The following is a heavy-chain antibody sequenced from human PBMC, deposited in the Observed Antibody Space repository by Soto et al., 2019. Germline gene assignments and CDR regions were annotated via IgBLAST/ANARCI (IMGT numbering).Heavy chain of an antibody. CDR3: ARDLYYDSSGYYYGYYFDY. J-gene: IGHJ4*02. CDR1: GFTFSSYW. Sequence: PGGSLRLSCAASGFTFSSYWMHWVRQAPGKGLVWVSRINSDGSSTSYADSVKGRFTISRDNAKNTLYLQMNSLRAEDTAVYYYARDLYYDSSGYYYGYYFDYWGQGTLVTVSS. V-gene: IGHV3-74*01. D-gene: IGHD3-22*01. CDR2: INSDGSST.